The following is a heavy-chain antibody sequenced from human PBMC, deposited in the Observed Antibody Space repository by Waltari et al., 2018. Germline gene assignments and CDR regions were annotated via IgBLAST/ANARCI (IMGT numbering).Heavy chain of an antibody. J-gene: IGHJ4*01. CDR1: GFTFSSYS. CDR3: AREGAYGSGSYYNHY. CDR2: ISSSSSYI. V-gene: IGHV3-21*01. D-gene: IGHD3-10*01. Sequence: EVQLVESGGGLVKPGGSLRLSCAASGFTFSSYSMNWVRQAPGKGLEWVSAISSSSSYIYSADSVKGRFTISRDNAKNSLYLQMNSLRAEDTAVYYCAREGAYGSGSYYNHYWGQEPWSPSPQ.